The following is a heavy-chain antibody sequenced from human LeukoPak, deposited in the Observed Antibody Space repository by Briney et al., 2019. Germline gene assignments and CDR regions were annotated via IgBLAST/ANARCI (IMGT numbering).Heavy chain of an antibody. D-gene: IGHD2-21*02. CDR1: GGTFSSYA. CDR2: IIPIFGTA. CDR3: ARNVVATASGSYYYYYYMDV. J-gene: IGHJ6*03. Sequence: ASVKVSCKASGGTFSSYAISWVRQAPGQGLEWMGGIIPIFGTANYAQKFQGRVTITADKSTSTAYMELSSLRSEDTAVYYCARNVVATASGSYYYYYYMDVWGKGTTVTVSS. V-gene: IGHV1-69*06.